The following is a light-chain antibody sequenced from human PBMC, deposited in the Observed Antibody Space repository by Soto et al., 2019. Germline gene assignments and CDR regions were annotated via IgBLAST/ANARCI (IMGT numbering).Light chain of an antibody. CDR3: VSFTSSTTYV. V-gene: IGLV2-14*03. CDR1: SSDVGGSNF. CDR2: DVA. J-gene: IGLJ1*01. Sequence: QSALTQPASVSPSPGQSITISCTGTSSDVGGSNFVSWYQQHPGKPPKLIIYDVATRPSGVSNRFSGSKSGSTASLIISRLQTEDESDYYCVSFTSSTTYVFGSGTKLTVL.